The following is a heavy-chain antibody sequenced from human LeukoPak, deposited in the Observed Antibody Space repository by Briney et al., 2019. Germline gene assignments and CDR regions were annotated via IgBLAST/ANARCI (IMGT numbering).Heavy chain of an antibody. V-gene: IGHV4-34*01. D-gene: IGHD6-13*01. Sequence: SETLSLTCAVYGGSFSGYYWSWIRQPPGKGLEWIGEINHSGSTNYNPSLKSRVTISVDTSKNQFSLKLSSVTAADTAVYYCARETGIAAAGGYYYYGMDVWGQGTTVTVSS. CDR3: ARETGIAAAGGYYYYGMDV. CDR1: GGSFSGYY. CDR2: INHSGST. J-gene: IGHJ6*02.